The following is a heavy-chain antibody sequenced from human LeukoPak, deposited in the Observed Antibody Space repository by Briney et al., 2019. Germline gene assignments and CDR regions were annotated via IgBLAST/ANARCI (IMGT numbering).Heavy chain of an antibody. D-gene: IGHD2-2*01. CDR3: AIIPEY. J-gene: IGHJ1*01. CDR1: GFDFSTYA. Sequence: PGGALRLSCAASGFDFSTYAMHGVGPTPGKGLELVSAISKSGDDTSYGNDVKGRFTISRDSIKNTVDLEMGSLRVDDTGIYYCAIIPEYWGQGTVVTVSS. V-gene: IGHV3-64*01. CDR2: ISKSGDDT.